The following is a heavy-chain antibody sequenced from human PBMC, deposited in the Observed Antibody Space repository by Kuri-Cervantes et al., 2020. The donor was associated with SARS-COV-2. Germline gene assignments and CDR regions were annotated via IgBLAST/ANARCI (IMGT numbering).Heavy chain of an antibody. CDR1: GFTFSSYS. J-gene: IGHJ4*02. CDR3: AVPKGNDYYGSGSYDY. D-gene: IGHD3-10*01. Sequence: GGSLRLSCAVSGFTFSSYSMNWVRQAPGKGLEWVSSISSSSSYIYYADSVKGRFTISRDNAKNSLYLQMNSLRAEDTAVYYCAVPKGNDYYGSGSYDYWGQGTLVTVSS. V-gene: IGHV3-21*01. CDR2: ISSSSSYI.